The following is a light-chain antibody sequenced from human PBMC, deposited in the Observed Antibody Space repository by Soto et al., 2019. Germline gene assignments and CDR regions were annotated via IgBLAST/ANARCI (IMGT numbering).Light chain of an antibody. Sequence: EVVMTQSPATLSVSPGERVTLSFTSSQSVSGNLAWYQQKPGQAPRLLIHGASTRATDIPARFSGSGSGTEFTLTITSLQSEDFAVYYCQQYHNWPPGLTFGGGTKVDIK. J-gene: IGKJ4*01. CDR2: GAS. V-gene: IGKV3-15*01. CDR3: QQYHNWPPGLT. CDR1: QSVSGN.